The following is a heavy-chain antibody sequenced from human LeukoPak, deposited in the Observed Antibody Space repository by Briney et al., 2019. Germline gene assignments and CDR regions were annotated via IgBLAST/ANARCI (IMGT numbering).Heavy chain of an antibody. J-gene: IGHJ4*02. D-gene: IGHD3-9*01. CDR1: GYTFTSYG. V-gene: IGHV1-18*04. CDR2: ISAYNGKR. CDR3: ARGFGMLDILTGYCFDY. Sequence: ASVKVSCKASGYTFTSYGISWVGQAPGQGGEGMGWISAYNGKRNYAQKLQGRVTMTTDTSTSTAYMELRSLRSGDTAVYYCARGFGMLDILTGYCFDYWGQGTLVTVSS.